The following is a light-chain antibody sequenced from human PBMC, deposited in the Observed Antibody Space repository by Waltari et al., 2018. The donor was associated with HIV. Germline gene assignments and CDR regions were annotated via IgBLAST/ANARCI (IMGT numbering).Light chain of an antibody. CDR2: RDN. J-gene: IGLJ1*01. V-gene: IGLV1-47*01. CDR3: ATWDDSLGGFYV. CDR1: TSNVGRNF. Sequence: QSVLTQPPSASGTPGQRVTISCSGTTSNVGRNFVSWYQQLPGTAPKLLIDRDNRRPSGVPDRFSGSKSGASASLAISGLRSEDEGDYYCATWDDSLGGFYVFGAGTKVTVL.